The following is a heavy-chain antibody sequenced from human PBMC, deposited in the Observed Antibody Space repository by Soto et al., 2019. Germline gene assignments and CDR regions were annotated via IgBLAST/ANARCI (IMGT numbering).Heavy chain of an antibody. D-gene: IGHD3-22*01. V-gene: IGHV4-31*03. CDR3: ATTVPQRSDYYDSSGYPDAFDI. CDR2: IYYSGST. J-gene: IGHJ3*02. CDR1: GGSISSGGYY. Sequence: SETLSLTCTVSGGSISSGGYYWSWIRQHPGKGLEWIGYIYYSGSTYYNPSLKSRVTISVDTSKNQFSLKLSSVTAADTAVYYCATTVPQRSDYYDSSGYPDAFDIWGQGTMVTV.